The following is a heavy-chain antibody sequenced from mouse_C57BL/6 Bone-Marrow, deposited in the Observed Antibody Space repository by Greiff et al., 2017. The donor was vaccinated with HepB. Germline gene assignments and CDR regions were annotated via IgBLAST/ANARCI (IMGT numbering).Heavy chain of an antibody. J-gene: IGHJ4*01. Sequence: VQLQQPGTELVKPGASVKLSCKASGYTFTSYWMHWVKQRPGQGLEWIGNINPSNGGTNYNEKFKSKATLTVDKSSSTAYMQLSSLTSEDSAVYYCARWSTMVTTTVYYAMDYWGQGTSVTVSS. CDR3: ARWSTMVTTTVYYAMDY. CDR2: INPSNGGT. D-gene: IGHD2-2*01. CDR1: GYTFTSYW. V-gene: IGHV1-53*01.